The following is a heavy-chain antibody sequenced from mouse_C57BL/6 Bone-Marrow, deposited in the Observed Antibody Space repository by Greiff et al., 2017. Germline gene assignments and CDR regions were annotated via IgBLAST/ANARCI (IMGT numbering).Heavy chain of an antibody. CDR2: INPNYGTT. J-gene: IGHJ4*01. D-gene: IGHD2-3*01. Sequence: VHVKQSGPELVKPGASVKISCKASGYSFTDYNMNWVKQSNGKSLEWIGVINPNYGTTSYNQKFKGKATLTVDQSSSTAYMQLNSLTSEDSAVYYCAREDDGYSYYAMDYWGQGTSVTVSS. CDR3: AREDDGYSYYAMDY. V-gene: IGHV1-39*01. CDR1: GYSFTDYN.